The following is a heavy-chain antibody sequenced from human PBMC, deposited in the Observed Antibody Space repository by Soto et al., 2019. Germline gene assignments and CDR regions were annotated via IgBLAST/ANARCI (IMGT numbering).Heavy chain of an antibody. CDR3: ATRTYYDYVWGSFDY. CDR1: GYTLTELS. Sequence: ASVKVSCKVSGYTLTELSLHWVRQPTRKGLEWMGGFDPEDAETIFAQKFQGRVTLTEDTSTDTAYMELSSLGSDDTAVYYCATRTYYDYVWGSFDYWGQGTPVTVSS. CDR2: FDPEDAET. J-gene: IGHJ4*02. V-gene: IGHV1-24*01. D-gene: IGHD3-16*01.